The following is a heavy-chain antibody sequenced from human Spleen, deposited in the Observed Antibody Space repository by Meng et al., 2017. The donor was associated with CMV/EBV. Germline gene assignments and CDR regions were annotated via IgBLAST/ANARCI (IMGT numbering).Heavy chain of an antibody. J-gene: IGHJ6*02. CDR1: GFIFSNYA. V-gene: IGHV3-23*01. D-gene: IGHD3-10*01. CDR2: INNNGVNT. Sequence: GESLKISCAASGFIFSNYAMNWVRQAPGKGLEWVSNINNNGVNTYYTDSVKGRFTISRDNAKNTLYLQISGLRAEDTAVYYCARTYGSGRMDVWGQGTTVTVSS. CDR3: ARTYGSGRMDV.